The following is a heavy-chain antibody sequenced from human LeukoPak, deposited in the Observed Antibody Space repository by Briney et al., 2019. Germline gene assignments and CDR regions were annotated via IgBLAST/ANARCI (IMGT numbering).Heavy chain of an antibody. Sequence: GGSLRLPCATSGFTFSDYGIHWVRQAPGRGLEWVAVIWSDGSNKYYADSVKGRFTISRDNSKKTLYLQMNSLRVEDTAVYYCLRASGSFDYWGQGTLVTVSS. V-gene: IGHV3-33*01. CDR3: LRASGSFDY. D-gene: IGHD3-10*01. CDR2: IWSDGSNK. CDR1: GFTFSDYG. J-gene: IGHJ4*02.